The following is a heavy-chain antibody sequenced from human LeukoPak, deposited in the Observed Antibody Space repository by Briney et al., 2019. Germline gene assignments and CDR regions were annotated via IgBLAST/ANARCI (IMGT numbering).Heavy chain of an antibody. CDR1: GFTFSDYY. Sequence: GGSLRLSCAASGFTFSDYYMSWIRQAPGKGLEWVSYISSSGSTIYYADSVKGRFTISRDNAKNSLYLQMNSLSAEDTAVYYCARVPPTSRAGYFFDYWGQGTLVTVSS. J-gene: IGHJ4*02. CDR3: ARVPPTSRAGYFFDY. V-gene: IGHV3-11*04. CDR2: ISSSGSTI.